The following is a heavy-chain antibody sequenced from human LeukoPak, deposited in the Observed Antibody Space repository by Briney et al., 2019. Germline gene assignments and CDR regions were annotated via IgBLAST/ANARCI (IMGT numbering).Heavy chain of an antibody. CDR2: IYYSGST. D-gene: IGHD2-15*01. CDR3: ARGGGRQLASSHSYFDY. V-gene: IGHV4-31*03. J-gene: IGHJ4*02. Sequence: SETLSLTCTVSGGSISSGGYYWSWIRQHPGKGLEWIGYIYYSGSTYYNPSLKSRVTISVDTSKNQFSLELSSVTAADTAVYFCARGGGRQLASSHSYFDYWGQGILVPVSS. CDR1: GGSISSGGYY.